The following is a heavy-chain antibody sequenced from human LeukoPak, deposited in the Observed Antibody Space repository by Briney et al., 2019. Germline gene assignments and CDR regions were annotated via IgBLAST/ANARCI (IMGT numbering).Heavy chain of an antibody. J-gene: IGHJ5*02. Sequence: ASVKVSCKASGYTSTTYPMNWVRQAPGEGLEWMGWINTNTGNPTYAQGFTGRFVFSLDTSVSTAYLQISSLKADDTAVYYCARDPYTSSSWYRGRANNWFDPWGQGTLVTVSS. CDR3: ARDPYTSSSWYRGRANNWFDP. CDR1: GYTSTTYP. CDR2: INTNTGNP. V-gene: IGHV7-4-1*02. D-gene: IGHD6-13*01.